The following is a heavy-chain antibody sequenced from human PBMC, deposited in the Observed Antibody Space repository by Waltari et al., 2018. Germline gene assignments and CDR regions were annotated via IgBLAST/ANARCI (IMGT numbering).Heavy chain of an antibody. J-gene: IGHJ3*02. D-gene: IGHD6-13*01. CDR2: IIPMFGTA. Sequence: QVQLVQSGAELKKPGSSVKDSRKVSGGSLSTHALTCWRQAPVQGLEWMGGIIPMFGTANYAQKIQDRVTINADESMTTAYMHLSSLTSDDTAVYYCARGGLYGQQLLESAFEIWGQGTKVTVSS. CDR3: ARGGLYGQQLLESAFEI. CDR1: GGSLSTHA. V-gene: IGHV1-69*12.